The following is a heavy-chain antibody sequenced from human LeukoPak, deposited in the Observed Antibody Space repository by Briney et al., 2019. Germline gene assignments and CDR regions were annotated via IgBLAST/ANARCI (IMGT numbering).Heavy chain of an antibody. CDR2: INPSSGST. CDR3: ARDGSSQHTELHNWVGL. Sequence: GASVKVSCKASGYTFTSYYMHWVRQAPGQGLEWMGIINPSSGSTAYAQKFQGRVTMTRGTSTSTVYMELSSLTSEDTAVYYCARDGSSQHTELHNWVGLWGPGTLVTVSS. D-gene: IGHD1-26*01. J-gene: IGHJ5*02. V-gene: IGHV1-46*01. CDR1: GYTFTSYY.